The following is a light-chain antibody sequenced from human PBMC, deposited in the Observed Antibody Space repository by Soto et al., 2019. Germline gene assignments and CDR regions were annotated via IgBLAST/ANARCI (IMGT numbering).Light chain of an antibody. CDR1: QSVTSY. CDR3: QQYGKLPIT. J-gene: IGKJ5*01. CDR2: DAS. V-gene: IGKV3-11*01. Sequence: EIVLTQSPATLSLSPGERATLSCRASQSVTSYLAWYQQRPGQAPRLLIYDASRRATGIPARFSGSGSGADFTLTISTLEPEDFVVYYCQQYGKLPITFGQGTRLEIK.